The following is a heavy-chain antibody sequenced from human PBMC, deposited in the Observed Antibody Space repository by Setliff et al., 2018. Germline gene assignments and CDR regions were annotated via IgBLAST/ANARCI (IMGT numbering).Heavy chain of an antibody. CDR3: ARAPPPWLQSLGGDY. CDR1: SYSISRGYY. CDR2: IYHGGNI. Sequence: PSETLSLTCDVSSYSISRGYYWGWIRQAPGKGLEFIGSIYHGGNIVYNPSLESRVTISADTSKNQFSLTSTSVTAADTAVYYCARAPPPWLQSLGGDYWGQGTLVTVSS. V-gene: IGHV4-38-2*01. J-gene: IGHJ4*02. D-gene: IGHD5-12*01.